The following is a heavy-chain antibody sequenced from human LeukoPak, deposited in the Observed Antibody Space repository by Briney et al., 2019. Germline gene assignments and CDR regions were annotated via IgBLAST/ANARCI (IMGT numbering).Heavy chain of an antibody. Sequence: SVKVSCKASGGTFISYAISWVRQAPGQGLEWMGGIIPIFGTANYAQKFQGRVTITADESTSTAYMELSSLRSEDTAVYYCARTAGVAVALSLGYWGQGTLVTVSS. V-gene: IGHV1-69*13. CDR2: IIPIFGTA. J-gene: IGHJ4*02. CDR3: ARTAGVAVALSLGY. CDR1: GGTFISYA. D-gene: IGHD6-19*01.